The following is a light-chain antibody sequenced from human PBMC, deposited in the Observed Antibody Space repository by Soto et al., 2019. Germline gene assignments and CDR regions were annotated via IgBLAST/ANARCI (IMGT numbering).Light chain of an antibody. J-gene: IGKJ1*01. CDR3: QQYNNWPPK. CDR2: GAS. Sequence: EIVMMQSPATLSVSPGERATLSCRASQSVSSNLAWYQQKPGQAPRLLIYGASTRATGIPARFSGSGSGTEFTLTISSLQSEDFAVYYCQQYNNWPPKFGQGTKVEIK. CDR1: QSVSSN. V-gene: IGKV3-15*01.